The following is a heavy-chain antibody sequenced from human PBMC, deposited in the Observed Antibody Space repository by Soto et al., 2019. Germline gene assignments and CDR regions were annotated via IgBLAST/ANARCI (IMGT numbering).Heavy chain of an antibody. CDR3: ARGPGTTADY. V-gene: IGHV4-30-2*01. CDR2: IYHSGST. Sequence: SETLSLTCAVSGGSISSGGYSWSWIRQPPGKGLEWIGYIYHSGSTYYNPSLKSRVTISVDRSKNQFSLKLSSVTAGDTAVYYGARGPGTTADYWGQGTLVTVSS. D-gene: IGHD1-7*01. CDR1: GGSISSGGYS. J-gene: IGHJ4*02.